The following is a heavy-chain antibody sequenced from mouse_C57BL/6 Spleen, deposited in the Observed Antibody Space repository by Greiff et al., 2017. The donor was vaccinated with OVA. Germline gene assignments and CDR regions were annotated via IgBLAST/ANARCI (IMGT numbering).Heavy chain of an antibody. CDR3: ARGVFDY. J-gene: IGHJ2*01. CDR1: GYAFSSSW. Sequence: VQRVESGPELVKPGASVKISCKASGYAFSSSWMNWVKQRPGKGLEWIGRIYPGDGDTNYNGKFKGKATLTADKSSSTAYMQLSSLTSEDSAVYFCARGVFDYWGQGTTLTVSS. CDR2: IYPGDGDT. V-gene: IGHV1-82*01.